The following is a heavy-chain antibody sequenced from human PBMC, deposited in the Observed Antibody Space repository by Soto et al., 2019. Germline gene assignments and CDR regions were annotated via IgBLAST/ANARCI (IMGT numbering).Heavy chain of an antibody. Sequence: PSQTLSLTCAISGDNVSSNNIAWNWIRQSPSRGLEWLGRTYYRSKWYNDYAVSVKSRITINPDTSKNQFYLQLNSVTPEDTAIYYCARERYGDYGRGAFDIWGQGTMVTVSS. CDR3: ARERYGDYGRGAFDI. CDR2: TYYRSKWYN. CDR1: GDNVSSNNIA. D-gene: IGHD4-17*01. J-gene: IGHJ3*02. V-gene: IGHV6-1*01.